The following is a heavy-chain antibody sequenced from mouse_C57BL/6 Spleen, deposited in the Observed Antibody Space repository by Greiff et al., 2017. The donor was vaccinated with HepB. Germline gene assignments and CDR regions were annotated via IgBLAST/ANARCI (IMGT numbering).Heavy chain of an antibody. D-gene: IGHD1-1*01. V-gene: IGHV1-15*01. CDR2: IDPETGGT. J-gene: IGHJ4*01. CDR1: GYTFTDYE. CDR3: TREGHYGSSYDYAMDY. Sequence: VQLQQSGAELVRPGASVTLSCKASGYTFTDYEMHWVKQTPVHGLEWIGAIDPETGGTAYNQKFKGKAILTADKSSSTAYMELRSLTSEDSAVYYCTREGHYGSSYDYAMDYWGQGTSVTVSS.